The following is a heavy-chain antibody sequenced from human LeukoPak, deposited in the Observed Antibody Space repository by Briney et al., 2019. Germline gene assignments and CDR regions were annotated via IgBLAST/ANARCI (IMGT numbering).Heavy chain of an antibody. Sequence: SQTLSLTCAISGDSVSSNSVTWNWIRQSPSRGLEWLGRTYYRSTWYNDYAVSVRGRITVNPDTSKNQFSLHLNSVTPEDTAVYYCARRLTRYDCFDPWGQGILVTVSS. CDR3: ARRLTRYDCFDP. CDR1: GDSVSSNSVT. CDR2: TYYRSTWYN. J-gene: IGHJ5*02. D-gene: IGHD1-1*01. V-gene: IGHV6-1*01.